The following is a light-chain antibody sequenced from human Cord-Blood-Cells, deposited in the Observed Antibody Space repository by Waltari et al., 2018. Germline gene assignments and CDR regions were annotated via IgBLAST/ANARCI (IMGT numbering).Light chain of an antibody. J-gene: IGKJ1*01. CDR1: QGISNY. V-gene: IGKV1-27*01. Sequence: DIQMTQSPSSLSASVGDRVTITCRASQGISNYLAWYQQKPGKVPKLLIYAASTLQSGLPSRFRGSGSGTDFTLIISSLQPEDGATYYCQKYNSAPWTFGQGTKVEIK. CDR2: AAS. CDR3: QKYNSAPWT.